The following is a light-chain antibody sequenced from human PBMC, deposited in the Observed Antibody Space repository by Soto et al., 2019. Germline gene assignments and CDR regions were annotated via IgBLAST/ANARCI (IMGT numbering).Light chain of an antibody. V-gene: IGKV3-15*01. Sequence: AMTQSPATLSVSPGERAILSCRTSQGVSSNLAWYQQKPGLPPRLLIYGASTRATGIPARFSGSGSGTEFTLTISSLQSEDFAVYYCQQYDNRPPFTFGPGTKVDIK. CDR3: QQYDNRPPFT. CDR1: QGVSSN. CDR2: GAS. J-gene: IGKJ3*01.